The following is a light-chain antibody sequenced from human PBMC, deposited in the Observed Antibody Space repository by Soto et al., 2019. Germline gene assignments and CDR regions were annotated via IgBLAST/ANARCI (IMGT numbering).Light chain of an antibody. V-gene: IGKV1-39*01. J-gene: IGKJ4*01. CDR2: AAS. CDR1: QDISNY. CDR3: QQCCSTPLT. Sequence: DVDLSQSQSSLSASVGDSVTITCQASQDISNYLAWYQQKPGQAPKLLIYAASSLQSGVPARFSGSGSGTDFTLTISSLQPEDFAPYYCQQCCSTPLTFGRGTKVDIK.